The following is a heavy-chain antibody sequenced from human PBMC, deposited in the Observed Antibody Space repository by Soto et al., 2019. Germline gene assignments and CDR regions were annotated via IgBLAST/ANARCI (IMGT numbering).Heavy chain of an antibody. Sequence: PGGSLRLPCAASGVTCSSYGMHWVRHAPGKGQEWVAVIWYDGSNKYYADSVKGRFTISRDNSKNTLYLHMISLRAEDTAVYSCARDRGLVGATQFRYRMDVWRRGTTVTDSS. J-gene: IGHJ6*01. CDR1: GVTCSSYG. V-gene: IGHV3-33*01. CDR2: IWYDGSNK. D-gene: IGHD1-26*01. CDR3: ARDRGLVGATQFRYRMDV.